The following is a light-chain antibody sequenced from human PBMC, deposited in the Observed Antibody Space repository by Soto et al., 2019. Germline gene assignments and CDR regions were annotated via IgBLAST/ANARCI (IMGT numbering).Light chain of an antibody. CDR1: QRTSGW. CDR3: QQYSSLYT. Sequence: DIQITQSPSTLPALVGDRVTITSRDSQRTSGWLAYYQQKAEKAPKLLIYTASSLESGVPSRCSGSGSETEFTLTISSLQHDDSATYYCQQYSSLYTFGQGTKVDIK. V-gene: IGKV1-5*03. CDR2: TAS. J-gene: IGKJ2*01.